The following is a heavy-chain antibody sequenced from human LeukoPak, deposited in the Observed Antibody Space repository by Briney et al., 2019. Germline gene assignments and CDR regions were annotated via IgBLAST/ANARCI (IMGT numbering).Heavy chain of an antibody. CDR2: INHSGRT. D-gene: IGHD3-3*01. CDR3: ARAPFGVVNYAFDI. J-gene: IGHJ3*02. CDR1: GGSFSGYY. Sequence: SETLSLTCAVYGGSFSGYYWSWIRQPPGKGREWMGEINHSGRTNYNPSLQSRVIISVDSSKNQFSLKLSSVTAADTAVYYCARAPFGVVNYAFDIWGQGTMVTVSS. V-gene: IGHV4-34*01.